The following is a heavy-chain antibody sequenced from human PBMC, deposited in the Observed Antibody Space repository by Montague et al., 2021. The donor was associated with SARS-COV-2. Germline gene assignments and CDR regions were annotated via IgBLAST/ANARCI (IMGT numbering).Heavy chain of an antibody. Sequence: SLRLSCAASGFAFSTFWMTWVRQVPGNGLEWVANIKQDGSEKYYVDSVKGRFTISRDNAKNSLYLQLDSLRAEDTAVYYRARGYDSSGYQYWGQGTLVTVSS. CDR2: IKQDGSEK. J-gene: IGHJ4*02. V-gene: IGHV3-7*03. CDR3: ARGYDSSGYQY. D-gene: IGHD3-22*01. CDR1: GFAFSTFW.